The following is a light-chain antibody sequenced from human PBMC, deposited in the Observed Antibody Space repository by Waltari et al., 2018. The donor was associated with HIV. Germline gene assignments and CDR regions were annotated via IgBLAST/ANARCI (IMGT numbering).Light chain of an antibody. Sequence: DIQMTQSPSTLSASVGDRVIITCRANQSISSWLAWYQQKPGRAPNLLIYKASTLQSGVPSRFSGSGSGTDFTLTISNLQPDDLGTYYCQQYNNLYTFGQGTKLEIK. CDR1: QSISSW. CDR3: QQYNNLYT. CDR2: KAS. V-gene: IGKV1-5*03. J-gene: IGKJ2*01.